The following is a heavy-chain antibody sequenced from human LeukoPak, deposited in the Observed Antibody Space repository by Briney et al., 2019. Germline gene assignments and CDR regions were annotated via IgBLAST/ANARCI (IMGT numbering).Heavy chain of an antibody. Sequence: GASVKVSCKASGYTFTSYAMHWVRQAPGQRREWMGWINAGNGNTKYSQKFQGRVTITRDTTASTAYMELSSLRSEDTAGYYCARDRARGYSYGYWFDPWGQGTLVTVSS. V-gene: IGHV1-3*01. CDR1: GYTFTSYA. D-gene: IGHD5-18*01. J-gene: IGHJ5*02. CDR2: INAGNGNT. CDR3: ARDRARGYSYGYWFDP.